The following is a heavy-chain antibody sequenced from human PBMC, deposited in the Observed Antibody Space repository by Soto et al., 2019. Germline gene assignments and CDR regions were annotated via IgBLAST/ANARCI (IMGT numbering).Heavy chain of an antibody. CDR3: VRYDRINMKPYSPEGFHI. CDR1: AQSTSASNSH. V-gene: IGHV4-39*01. Sequence: SQKASDTHTVSAQSTSASNSHSCATRHPPGKGLEHIGSVHYAGAFFYSGNIYYNPSLKSRVTISVDTSKNQFSLRLSSVTAADTGVYYCVRYDRINMKPYSPEGFHIWGQGTMVT. D-gene: IGHD3-3*02. J-gene: IGHJ3*02. CDR2: FFYSGNI.